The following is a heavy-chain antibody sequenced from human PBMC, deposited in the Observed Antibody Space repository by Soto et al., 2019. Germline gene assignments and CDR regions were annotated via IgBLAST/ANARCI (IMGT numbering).Heavy chain of an antibody. CDR2: IYYSGST. CDR3: ARSAPYYDILTGPVYYYYMDV. V-gene: IGHV4-59*01. Sequence: SETLSLTCTVSGGSISSYYWSWIRQPPGKGLEWIGYIYYSGSTNYNPSLKSRVTISVDTSKNQFSLKLSSVTAADTAVYYCARSAPYYDILTGPVYYYYMDVWGKGTTVTVSS. CDR1: GGSISSYY. J-gene: IGHJ6*03. D-gene: IGHD3-9*01.